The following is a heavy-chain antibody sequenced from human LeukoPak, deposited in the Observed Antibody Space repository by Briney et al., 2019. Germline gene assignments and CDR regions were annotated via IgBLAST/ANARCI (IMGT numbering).Heavy chain of an antibody. V-gene: IGHV3-30*02. D-gene: IGHD1-14*01. CDR2: IWYDGSNK. J-gene: IGHJ4*02. CDR3: VTNQGGPAGY. CDR1: GFTFSSYG. Sequence: PGGSLRLPCAASGFTFSSYGMHWVRQAPGKGLEWVAVIWYDGSNKYYADSVKGRFTISRDNSKNTLFLQMNSLRAEDTAVYYCVTNQGGPAGYWGQGTLVTVSS.